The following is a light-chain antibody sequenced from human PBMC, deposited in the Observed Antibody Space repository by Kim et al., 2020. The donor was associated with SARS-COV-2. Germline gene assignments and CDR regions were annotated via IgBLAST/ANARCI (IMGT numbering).Light chain of an antibody. Sequence: SLGPGERATRSGRGRQNINNYLAWYQQKPGQAPRRLIYGASKGATGISARFSGSGSGTGFTLTITSLAPEDFAVYYCQQRGDWPYTFGQGTKLEI. CDR3: QQRGDWPYT. CDR2: GAS. V-gene: IGKV3-11*01. J-gene: IGKJ2*01. CDR1: QNINNY.